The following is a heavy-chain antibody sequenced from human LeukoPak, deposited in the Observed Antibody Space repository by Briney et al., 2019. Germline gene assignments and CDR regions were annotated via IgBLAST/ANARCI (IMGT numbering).Heavy chain of an antibody. D-gene: IGHD3-22*01. CDR2: IYYSGST. V-gene: IGHV4-59*01. CDR1: RGSISSYY. J-gene: IGHJ4*02. CDR3: ARVRVSSGSHPWYFDY. Sequence: SETLSLTCTVSRGSISSYYWSWIRQPPGQGLEWIDYIYYSGSTDYNPSLKSRVNIPVDTSKNQFSLKLSSVTAADTAVYYCARVRVSSGSHPWYFDYWGQGTLVTVSS.